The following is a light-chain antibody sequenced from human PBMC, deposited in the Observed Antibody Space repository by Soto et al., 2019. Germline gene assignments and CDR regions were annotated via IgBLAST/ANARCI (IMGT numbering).Light chain of an antibody. CDR1: QTVSTY. CDR3: QQTYTTPRT. CDR2: ATS. V-gene: IGKV1-39*01. Sequence: DTQMTQSQSSLSASVGDRISITCGASQTVSTYLNWYQQKAGQAPNLLISATSTLQSGVPSRFSGSGSGTEFTLTITSLQPEDFATYYCQQTYTTPRTFGQGNKVAFK. J-gene: IGKJ1*01.